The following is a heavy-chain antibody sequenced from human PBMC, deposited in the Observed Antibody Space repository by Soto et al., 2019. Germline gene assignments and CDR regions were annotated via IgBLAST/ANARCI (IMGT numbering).Heavy chain of an antibody. CDR3: ARHSLGSGSYYDFQH. CDR1: GGSISSYY. CDR2: IYYSGST. Sequence: QVQLQESGPGLVKPSETLSLTCTVSGGSISSYYWSWIRQPPGKGLEWIGYIYYSGSTNYNPSLKSRVTISVDTSKNQFSLKLSSVTAADTAVYYCARHSLGSGSYYDFQHWGQGTLVTVSS. V-gene: IGHV4-59*08. J-gene: IGHJ1*01. D-gene: IGHD1-26*01.